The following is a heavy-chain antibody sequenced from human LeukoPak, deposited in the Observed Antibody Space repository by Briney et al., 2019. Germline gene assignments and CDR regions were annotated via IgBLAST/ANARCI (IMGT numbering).Heavy chain of an antibody. CDR1: GGSFSGYY. J-gene: IGHJ6*02. CDR3: ARSHSLPGSSWYRAPYGMDA. D-gene: IGHD6-13*01. Sequence: SETLSLTCAVYGGSFSGYYWSWIRQPPGKGLERIGEINHSGSTNYNPSLKSRVTISVDTSKNQFSLKLSSVTAADTAVYYCARSHSLPGSSWYRAPYGMDAWGQGTTVTVSS. CDR2: INHSGST. V-gene: IGHV4-34*01.